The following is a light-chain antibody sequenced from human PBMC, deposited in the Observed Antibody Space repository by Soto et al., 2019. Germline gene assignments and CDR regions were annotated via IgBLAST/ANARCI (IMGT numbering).Light chain of an antibody. CDR1: SSNIGNNY. CDR3: TSYSSSSPVV. Sequence: QSVLTQPPSVSAAPGQKVTISCSGSSSNIGNNYVSWYQQHPGRAPKLIIYAVSSRPSGVSDRFSGSKSGNTASLTISGLQAEDEADYYCTSYSSSSPVVFGGGTKLTVL. J-gene: IGLJ2*01. V-gene: IGLV2-14*01. CDR2: AVS.